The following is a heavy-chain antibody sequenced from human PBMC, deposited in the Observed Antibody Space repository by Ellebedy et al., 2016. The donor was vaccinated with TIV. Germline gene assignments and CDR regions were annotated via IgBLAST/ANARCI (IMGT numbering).Heavy chain of an antibody. V-gene: IGHV4-39*01. CDR1: GGSISSSSYY. D-gene: IGHD6-19*01. J-gene: IGHJ5*02. CDR3: ARREAVAGRGWFDP. Sequence: MPSETLSLTCTVSGGSISSSSYYWGWIRQPPGKGLEWIGSIYYSGSTYYNPSLKSRVTISVDTSKNQFSLKLSSVTAADTAVYYCARREAVAGRGWFDPWGQGTLVTVSS. CDR2: IYYSGST.